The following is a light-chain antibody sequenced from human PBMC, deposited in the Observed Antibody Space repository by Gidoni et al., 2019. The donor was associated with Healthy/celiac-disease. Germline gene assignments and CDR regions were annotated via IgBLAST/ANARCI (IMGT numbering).Light chain of an antibody. CDR3: CSYAGSSTLV. V-gene: IGLV2-23*02. J-gene: IGLJ2*01. CDR1: SSDVGSYNL. Sequence: QSALTQPASVSGPPGQSITISCTGTSSDVGSYNLVSWYHQHPGKAPNLLIYEVSKRPSGVSNRFSGSKSGNTASLTISGLQAEDEADYYCCSYAGSSTLVFGGGTKLTVL. CDR2: EVS.